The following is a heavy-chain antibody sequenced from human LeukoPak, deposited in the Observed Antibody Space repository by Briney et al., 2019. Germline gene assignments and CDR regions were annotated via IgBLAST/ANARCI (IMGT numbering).Heavy chain of an antibody. J-gene: IGHJ6*02. CDR3: ARVWRIAPPSGVKVYYYYGMDV. CDR1: GYTFTSYD. V-gene: IGHV1-8*01. CDR2: MNPNSGNT. Sequence: ASVKASCKASGYTFTSYDINWVRQATGQGLEWMGWMNPNSGNTGYAQKFQGRVTMTRNTSISTAYMELSSLRSEDTAVYYCARVWRIAPPSGVKVYYYYGMDVWGQGTTVTVSS. D-gene: IGHD6-13*01.